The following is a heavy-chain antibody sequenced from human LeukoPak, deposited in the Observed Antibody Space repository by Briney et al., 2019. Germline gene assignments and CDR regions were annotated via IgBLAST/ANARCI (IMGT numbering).Heavy chain of an antibody. V-gene: IGHV3-7*04. CDR1: EFPFSSYW. CDR3: TRVGYIDEGIDY. D-gene: IGHD5-24*01. Sequence: GRSLRLSCVASEFPFSSYWMTWLRQAAGKGLEWVANIKQDGSKKTYVDSVKGRFTISRDNAKNSLYLQMNSLRAEDTAIYYCTRVGYIDEGIDYWGQGNLVTVSS. J-gene: IGHJ4*02. CDR2: IKQDGSKK.